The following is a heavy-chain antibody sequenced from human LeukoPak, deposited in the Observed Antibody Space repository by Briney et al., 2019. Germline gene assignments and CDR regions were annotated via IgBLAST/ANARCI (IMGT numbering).Heavy chain of an antibody. V-gene: IGHV4-59*01. Sequence: PSETLPLTCTVSGGSISSYYWSWIRQPPGKGLEWIGYIYYSGSTNYNPSLKSRVTISVDTSKNQFSLKLSSVTAADTAVYYCARVGTYGSGSYLSWLDFWGQGNLVPVSS. J-gene: IGHJ5*01. CDR1: GGSISSYY. D-gene: IGHD3-10*01. CDR3: ARVGTYGSGSYLSWLDF. CDR2: IYYSGST.